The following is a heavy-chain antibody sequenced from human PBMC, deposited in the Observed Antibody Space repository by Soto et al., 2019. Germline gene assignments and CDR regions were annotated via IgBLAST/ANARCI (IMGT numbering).Heavy chain of an antibody. D-gene: IGHD1-26*01. J-gene: IGHJ4*02. CDR2: IKEDGSEK. V-gene: IGHV3-7*03. CDR3: ARDREWEPSQEGFDY. Sequence: EVQLVESGGGLVQPGGSLRLSCAASGFTFSDYWMSWVRQAPGKGLEWVATIKEDGSEKYYVDSVKGRFTISRDNAKKSLNLQLKSLRAEDTAVYYCARDREWEPSQEGFDYWGQGTLVTVSS. CDR1: GFTFSDYW.